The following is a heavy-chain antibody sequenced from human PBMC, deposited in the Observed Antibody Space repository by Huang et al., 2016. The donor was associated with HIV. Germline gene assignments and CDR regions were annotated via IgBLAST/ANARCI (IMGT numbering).Heavy chain of an antibody. D-gene: IGHD2-15*01. CDR1: SGSFSGYS. Sequence: QVQLQQWGAGLLKPSETLSLTCAVYSGSFSGYSWSWIRQPPGKGLEWIGEINHRGSPNYNPSLTSRVTISVDTSKNQCSLKLSSVTAADTAVYYCARVDCSGGSCYYFDYWGQGTLVTVSS. CDR2: INHRGSP. J-gene: IGHJ4*02. CDR3: ARVDCSGGSCYYFDY. V-gene: IGHV4-34*01.